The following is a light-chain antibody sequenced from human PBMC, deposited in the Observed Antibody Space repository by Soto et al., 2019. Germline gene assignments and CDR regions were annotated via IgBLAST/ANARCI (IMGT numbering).Light chain of an antibody. CDR3: SSFAGGGNPVI. Sequence: QSALTQPPSASGSLGQSVTISCTGTSSDVGGYNYVSWHQQHPGKAPKVMIYDVTKRPPGVPDRCSGSKTGNTASLAVSGLQGEDEADYYCSSFAGGGNPVILGGGTKLTVL. CDR2: DVT. J-gene: IGLJ2*01. CDR1: SSDVGGYNY. V-gene: IGLV2-8*01.